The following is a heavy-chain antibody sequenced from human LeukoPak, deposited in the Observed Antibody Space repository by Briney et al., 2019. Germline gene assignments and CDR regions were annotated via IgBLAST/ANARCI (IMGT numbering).Heavy chain of an antibody. D-gene: IGHD3-3*01. V-gene: IGHV4-59*01. J-gene: IGHJ4*02. CDR3: ARTRHYITIFGGPTRRRQAGYFDY. Sequence: PSETLSLTCTVSGGSISSYYWSWIRQPPGKGLEWIGYIYYSGSTNYNPSLKSRVTISVDTSKNQFSLKLSSVTAADTAVYYCARTRHYITIFGGPTRRRQAGYFDYWGQGTLVTVSS. CDR2: IYYSGST. CDR1: GGSISSYY.